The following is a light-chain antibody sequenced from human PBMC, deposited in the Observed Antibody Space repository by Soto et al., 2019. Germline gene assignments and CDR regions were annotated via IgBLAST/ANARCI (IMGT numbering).Light chain of an antibody. CDR2: GAS. CDR1: QPLNNN. J-gene: IGKJ5*01. Sequence: EIVMTQSPATLSVSPGDRATLSCRAGQPLNNNVAWYQHKPGQAPRLLIYGASTRATGIPARFSGRGCGTEFTLTIYSLKSQHPPISTRQPHTARLPTTFGQARR. V-gene: IGKV3-15*01. CDR3: QPHTARLPTT.